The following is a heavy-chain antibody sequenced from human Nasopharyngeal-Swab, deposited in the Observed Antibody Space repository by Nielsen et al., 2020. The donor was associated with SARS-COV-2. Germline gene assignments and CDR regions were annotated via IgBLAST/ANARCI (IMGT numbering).Heavy chain of an antibody. J-gene: IGHJ4*02. CDR1: GLIFSNYN. D-gene: IGHD3-10*01. V-gene: IGHV3-21*01. CDR3: ARERLYIINTFGDY. CDR2: ISSSSSSI. Sequence: GESLKISCAVSGLIFSNYNMNWVRQAPGTGLEWVSFISSSSSSIDYADSVKGRFTISRDNANNSLYLQMNSLRAEDTAVYYCARERLYIINTFGDYWGQGTLVTVSS.